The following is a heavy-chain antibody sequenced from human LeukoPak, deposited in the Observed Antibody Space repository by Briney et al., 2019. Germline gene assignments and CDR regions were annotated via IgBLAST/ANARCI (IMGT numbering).Heavy chain of an antibody. D-gene: IGHD6-19*01. CDR2: IYPGEADT. J-gene: IGHJ6*03. V-gene: IGHV5-51*01. CDR3: ARPQWLDYYYYMDV. CDR1: GSRFTSYW. Sequence: GGPRKISCKGSGSRFTSYWIGGVRQMPGKGREGMGIIYPGEADTRNSPSCEGQVTISAGKSISTAYLQWSSLKASDTAMYYCARPQWLDYYYYMDVWGKGTTVTVSS.